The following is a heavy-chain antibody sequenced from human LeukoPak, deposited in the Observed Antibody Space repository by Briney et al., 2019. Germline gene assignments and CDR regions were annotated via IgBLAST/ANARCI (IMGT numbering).Heavy chain of an antibody. Sequence: PSETLSLTCTVSGGSISNYYWTWIRQPPGKGLEWIGYLYNSGSTSYNPSLKSRVTISVDTSKNQFSLKLTSVTAADTAVYYCARGGGGGGGYWGQGTLVTVSS. CDR3: ARGGGGGGGY. CDR2: LYNSGST. J-gene: IGHJ4*02. CDR1: GGSISNYY. D-gene: IGHD2-21*01. V-gene: IGHV4-59*01.